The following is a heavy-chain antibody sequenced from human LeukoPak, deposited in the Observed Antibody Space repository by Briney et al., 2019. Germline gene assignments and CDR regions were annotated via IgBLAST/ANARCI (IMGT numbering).Heavy chain of an antibody. CDR1: GYTFTSYD. Sequence: ASVKVSCKASGYTFTSYDINWVRQATGQGLEWMGWMNPNSGNTGYAQKLQGRVTMTTDTSTSTAYMELRSLRSDDTAVYYCARARTENYYSYYYMDVWGKGTTVTISS. CDR3: ARARTENYYSYYYMDV. V-gene: IGHV1-8*01. CDR2: MNPNSGNT. D-gene: IGHD1-14*01. J-gene: IGHJ6*03.